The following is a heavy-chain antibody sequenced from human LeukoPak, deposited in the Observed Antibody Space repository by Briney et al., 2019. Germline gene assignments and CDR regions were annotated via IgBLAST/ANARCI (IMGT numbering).Heavy chain of an antibody. D-gene: IGHD6-6*01. V-gene: IGHV1-46*01. CDR3: ARDLGARPPYCGMDV. CDR1: GYTFTSYY. J-gene: IGHJ6*02. CDR2: INPSGGST. Sequence: PLASVKVSCKASGYTFTSYYMHWVRQAPGQGLEWMGIINPSGGSTSYAQKFQGRVTMTRDTSTSTVYMELSSLRSEDTAVYYCARDLGARPPYCGMDVWGQGTTVTVSS.